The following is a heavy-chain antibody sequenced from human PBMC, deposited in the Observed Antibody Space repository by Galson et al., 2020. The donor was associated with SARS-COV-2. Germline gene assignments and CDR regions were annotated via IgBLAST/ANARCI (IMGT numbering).Heavy chain of an antibody. D-gene: IGHD2-21*02. Sequence: SETLSLTCTVSGVSISSGTFYSNWVRQLAGTGLEWIGRIYTSGSANYRPSLKSRVTISPDTSKNQFSLKLTSVTAADTAVYYCARAWLPVGGGDGRGYYLDYWGQGVLVTVSS. J-gene: IGHJ4*02. CDR2: IYTSGSA. V-gene: IGHV4-61*02. CDR1: GVSISSGTFY. CDR3: ARAWLPVGGGDGRGYYLDY.